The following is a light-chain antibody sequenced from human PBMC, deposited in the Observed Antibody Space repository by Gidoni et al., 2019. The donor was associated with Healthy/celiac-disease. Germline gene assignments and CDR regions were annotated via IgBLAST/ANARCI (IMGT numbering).Light chain of an antibody. CDR2: ENN. V-gene: IGLV1-51*02. Sequence: QSVLTQPPSVSADPGQKVTISCSGSSSNIGNNYVSWYQQLPGTAPTLLIYENNKPPSGIPDRFSGSKSGTSATLGITGLQTGDAADYYCGTCDSILGVFGGGTKLTVL. J-gene: IGLJ2*01. CDR3: GTCDSILGV. CDR1: SSNIGNNY.